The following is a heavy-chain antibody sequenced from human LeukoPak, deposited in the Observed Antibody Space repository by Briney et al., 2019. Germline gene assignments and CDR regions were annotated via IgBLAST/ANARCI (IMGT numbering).Heavy chain of an antibody. CDR1: GYTFTSYA. D-gene: IGHD4-17*01. V-gene: IGHV1-3*01. CDR3: ASTDADYGDNFDY. CDR2: INAGNGNT. J-gene: IGHJ4*02. Sequence: GASVKVSCKASGYTFTSYAMHWVRQAPGQRLEWMGWINAGNGNTKYSQKFQGRVTITRDTSASTAYMELSSLRSGDTAVYCCASTDADYGDNFDYWGQGTLVTVSS.